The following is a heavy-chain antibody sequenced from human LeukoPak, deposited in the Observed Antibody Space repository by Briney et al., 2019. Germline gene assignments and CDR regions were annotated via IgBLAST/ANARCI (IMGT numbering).Heavy chain of an antibody. CDR3: ARDYSYDSSGYDY. CDR1: GFIFSTYW. Sequence: GGSLRLSCAASGFIFSTYWMNWVRQAPGKGLEWVSYISSSGSTIYYADSVKGRFTISRDNAKNSLYLQMNSLRAEDTAVYYCARDYSYDSSGYDYWGQGTLVTVSS. J-gene: IGHJ4*02. CDR2: ISSSGSTI. D-gene: IGHD3-22*01. V-gene: IGHV3-48*04.